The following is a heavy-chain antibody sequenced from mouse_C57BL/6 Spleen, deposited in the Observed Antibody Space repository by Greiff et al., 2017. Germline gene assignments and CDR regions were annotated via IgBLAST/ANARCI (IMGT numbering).Heavy chain of an antibody. D-gene: IGHD1-1*01. J-gene: IGHJ4*01. CDR1: GYTFTSYW. CDR2: IDPSDSYT. CDR3: ARPRYGSSYNYAMDY. V-gene: IGHV1-69*01. Sequence: VQLQQPGAELVMPGASVKLSCKASGYTFTSYWMHWVKQRPGQGLEWIGEIDPSDSYTNYNQKFKGKSTLTVDKSSSTAYMQHISLTSEDSAVYYCARPRYGSSYNYAMDYWGQGTSVTVSS.